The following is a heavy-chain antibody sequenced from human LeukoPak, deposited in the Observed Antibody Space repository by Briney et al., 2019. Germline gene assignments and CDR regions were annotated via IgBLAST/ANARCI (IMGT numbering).Heavy chain of an antibody. Sequence: GASVKVSCKASGYTFTGYYMHWVRQAPGQGLEWMGWINPNSGGTNYAQKFRGRVTMTRDTSISTAYMELSRLRSDDTAVYYCARDGAYCGGDCYFDPWGQGTLVTVSS. J-gene: IGHJ5*02. V-gene: IGHV1-2*02. CDR3: ARDGAYCGGDCYFDP. CDR2: INPNSGGT. CDR1: GYTFTGYY. D-gene: IGHD2-21*02.